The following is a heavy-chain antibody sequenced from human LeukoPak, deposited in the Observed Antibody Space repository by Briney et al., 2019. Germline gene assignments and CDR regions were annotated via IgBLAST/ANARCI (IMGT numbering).Heavy chain of an antibody. CDR3: ANAAEASYDSSERGESY. CDR1: GFTFSSYG. V-gene: IGHV3-30*18. D-gene: IGHD3-22*01. Sequence: GGSLRLSCAASGFTFSSYGMHWVRQAPGKGLEWVAVISYDGSNKYYADSVKGRFTISRDNSKNTLYLQMNGLRAEDTAVYYCANAAEASYDSSERGESYWGQGTLVTVSS. CDR2: ISYDGSNK. J-gene: IGHJ4*02.